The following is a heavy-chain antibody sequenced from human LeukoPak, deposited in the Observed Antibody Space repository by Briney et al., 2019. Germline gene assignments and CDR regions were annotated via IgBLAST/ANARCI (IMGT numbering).Heavy chain of an antibody. CDR2: TNPNSGNT. CDR3: ARDRIAAAGRLDV. CDR1: GYTFTTYD. Sequence: ASVKVSCKASGYTFTTYDINWVRQATGQGLEWMGWTNPNSGNTGYAQKFQGRVTINRNSSISTAYMEPSSLRSEDTAVYYCARDRIAAAGRLDVWGQGTTVTVSS. J-gene: IGHJ6*02. V-gene: IGHV1-8*03. D-gene: IGHD6-13*01.